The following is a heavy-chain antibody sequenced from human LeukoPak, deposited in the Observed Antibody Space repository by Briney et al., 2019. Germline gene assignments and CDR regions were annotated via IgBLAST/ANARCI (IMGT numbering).Heavy chain of an antibody. CDR2: ISAYNGNT. D-gene: IGHD2-15*01. V-gene: IGHV1-18*01. CDR3: AREKYCSGGSCYFGGFDP. Sequence: ASVKVSCKASGYTFTSYGISWVRQAPGQGLEWMGWISAYNGNTNYAQKLQGRVTMTTDTSTSTAYMELRSLRSDDTAVYYCAREKYCSGGSCYFGGFDPWGQGTLVTVSS. J-gene: IGHJ5*02. CDR1: GYTFTSYG.